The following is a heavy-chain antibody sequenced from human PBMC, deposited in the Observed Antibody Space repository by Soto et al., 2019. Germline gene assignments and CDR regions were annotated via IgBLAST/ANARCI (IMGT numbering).Heavy chain of an antibody. Sequence: QVQLVQSGAEVKKPGASVKVSCKASGYTFTSYGISWVRQAPGQGLEWMGWISAYNGNTNYAQKLQGRVTMTTDTSTSTAYMELRSLRSDDTAVYYCARVPIDNYCSGGSCYSVAGAFDIWGQGAMVTVSS. V-gene: IGHV1-18*01. J-gene: IGHJ3*02. CDR1: GYTFTSYG. CDR3: ARVPIDNYCSGGSCYSVAGAFDI. CDR2: ISAYNGNT. D-gene: IGHD2-15*01.